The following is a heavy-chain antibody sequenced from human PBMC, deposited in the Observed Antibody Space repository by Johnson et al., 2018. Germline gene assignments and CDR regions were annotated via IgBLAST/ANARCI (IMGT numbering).Heavy chain of an antibody. Sequence: QVQLQQSGGGVVQPGRSLRLSCAASGFLFSSYGIHWVRKAPGKGLEWVVVISYDGNDKYYAESVKGRFTISRDNSKNTLYLQMTSLRAEDTAVYYCAKGKYSATQHDVFDIWGQGTMVTVSS. V-gene: IGHV3-30*18. J-gene: IGHJ3*02. CDR2: ISYDGNDK. CDR1: GFLFSSYG. D-gene: IGHD2-15*01. CDR3: AKGKYSATQHDVFDI.